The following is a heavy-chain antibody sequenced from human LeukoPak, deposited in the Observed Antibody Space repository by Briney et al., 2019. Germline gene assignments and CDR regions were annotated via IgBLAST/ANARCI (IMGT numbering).Heavy chain of an antibody. D-gene: IGHD4-17*01. J-gene: IGHJ2*01. Sequence: SETLSLTCTVSGGSISSGDYYWSWIRQPPGKGLEWIGYIYYSGSTNYNPSLKSRTTISLDTSKSQFSLKLNSVTAADTAVYYCARDGDYDWYFDLWGRGTLATVSS. CDR2: IYYSGST. CDR3: ARDGDYDWYFDL. CDR1: GGSISSGDYY. V-gene: IGHV4-61*08.